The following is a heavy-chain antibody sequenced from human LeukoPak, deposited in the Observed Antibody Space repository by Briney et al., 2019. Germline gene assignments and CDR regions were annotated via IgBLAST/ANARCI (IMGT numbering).Heavy chain of an antibody. CDR2: IYTSGST. Sequence: SQTLSLTCTVSGGSISSGSYYWSWIRQPAGKGLEWIGRIYTSGSTNYNPSLKSRVTISVDTSKNQFSLKLSSVTAADTAVYYCARDLSNWWVIDYLGQGTLVTVSS. J-gene: IGHJ4*02. CDR1: GGSISSGSYY. CDR3: ARDLSNWWVIDY. D-gene: IGHD2-8*02. V-gene: IGHV4-61*02.